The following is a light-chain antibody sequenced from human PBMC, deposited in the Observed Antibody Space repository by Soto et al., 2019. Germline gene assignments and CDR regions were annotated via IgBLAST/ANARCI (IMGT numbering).Light chain of an antibody. V-gene: IGKV1-5*01. CDR1: QSISSW. J-gene: IGKJ1*01. CDR3: QQYNSYPGT. CDR2: DAS. Sequence: DIQMTQSPSTLSASVGDRVTITCRASQSISSWLAWYQQKPGKAPKLLIYDASSLESGVPSRFSGSGSWTEFTLTISSLQPDDFATYYCQQYNSYPGTFGQGTKVEMK.